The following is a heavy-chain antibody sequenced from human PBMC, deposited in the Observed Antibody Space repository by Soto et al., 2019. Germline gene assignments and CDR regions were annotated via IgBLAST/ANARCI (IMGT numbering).Heavy chain of an antibody. CDR1: GGSIDRSNYY. CDR2: TYYNGNA. D-gene: IGHD3-10*01. J-gene: IGHJ4*02. Sequence: PSETLSLTCNVSGGSIDRSNYYWDWLRQPPGKGLEWIGTTYYNGNAYYKPSLKSRVSMSVDTSKNQFSLKLVSVTAADTVVYYCARHFVAVVIKGWGYWGQGTLVTVSS. CDR3: ARHFVAVVIKGWGY. V-gene: IGHV4-39*01.